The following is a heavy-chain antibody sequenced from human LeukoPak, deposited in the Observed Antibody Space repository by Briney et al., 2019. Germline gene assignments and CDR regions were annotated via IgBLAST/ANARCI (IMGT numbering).Heavy chain of an antibody. Sequence: ASVKVSCTPSGYTFTSYGISWGRQAPGQGLEGMGWISAYNGNTNYAQTLQGRATMTTDTSTSTAYMELRSLRSDDTAVYYCARESRHSNSFDYWGQGTLVTVSS. CDR3: ARESRHSNSFDY. CDR1: GYTFTSYG. V-gene: IGHV1-18*01. CDR2: ISAYNGNT. D-gene: IGHD4-11*01. J-gene: IGHJ4*02.